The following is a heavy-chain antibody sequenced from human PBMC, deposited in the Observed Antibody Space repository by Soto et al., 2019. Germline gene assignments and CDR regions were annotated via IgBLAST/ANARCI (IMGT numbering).Heavy chain of an antibody. J-gene: IGHJ3*02. CDR1: GYTFTDYY. D-gene: IGHD1-20*01. CDR3: ARGGSATVITAETGDSFAI. Sequence: ASVKVSCKASGYTFTDYYMHWLRQVPGQGLEWLGWIDSNSGDTKYAQKFQGWVTMTWDTSISTAYMGLSRLKSDDTAVYYCARGGSATVITAETGDSFAIWGQGTLVTVSS. V-gene: IGHV1-2*04. CDR2: IDSNSGDT.